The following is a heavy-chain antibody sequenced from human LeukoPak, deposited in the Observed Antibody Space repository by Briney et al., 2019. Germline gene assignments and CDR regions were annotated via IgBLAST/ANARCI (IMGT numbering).Heavy chain of an antibody. Sequence: GASVKVSCKASGGTFSSYAISWVRQAPGQGLEWMGRIIPILGIPNHAQKFQGRVTITAGKSTSTAYMELSSLRFEDTAMYYCARAVATTTDYYGMDVWGQGTTVTVSS. CDR3: ARAVATTTDYYGMDV. V-gene: IGHV1-69*04. D-gene: IGHD5-12*01. CDR1: GGTFSSYA. CDR2: IIPILGIP. J-gene: IGHJ6*02.